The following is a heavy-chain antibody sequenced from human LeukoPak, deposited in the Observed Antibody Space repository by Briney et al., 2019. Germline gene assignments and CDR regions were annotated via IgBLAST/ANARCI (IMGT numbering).Heavy chain of an antibody. CDR3: ARDPPYDFWGGWYFDY. CDR1: GDYIGRINYY. V-gene: IGHV4-39*07. J-gene: IGHJ4*02. CDR2: MSYSGHT. D-gene: IGHD3-3*01. Sequence: SETLSLTCTISGDYIGRINYYWGWIRQPPGKGLEWIVSMSYSGHTYYNPSLKSRVTTSIDTSKNQLSLNLKSVTAADTAVYYCARDPPYDFWGGWYFDYWGQGTLVTVSS.